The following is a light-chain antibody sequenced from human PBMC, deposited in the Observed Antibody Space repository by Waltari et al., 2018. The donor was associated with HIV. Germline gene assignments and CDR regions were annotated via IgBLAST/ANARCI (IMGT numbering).Light chain of an antibody. CDR1: SSDVGRYDY. J-gene: IGLJ2*01. Sequence: QSALTQPPSASGSPGQSVTISCTGTSSDVGRYDYVSWYQQHPGKAPKLLIYEVNKRPAGSPDRFSGSKSGNTAALTVSGLQAEDEAEYYCTSYAGINPVAFGGGTNLTVL. CDR2: EVN. V-gene: IGLV2-8*01. CDR3: TSYAGINPVA.